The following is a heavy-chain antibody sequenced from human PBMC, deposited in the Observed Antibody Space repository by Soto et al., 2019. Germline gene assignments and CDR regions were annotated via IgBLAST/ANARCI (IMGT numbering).Heavy chain of an antibody. CDR1: GFTFSSYR. D-gene: IGHD3-16*01. CDR3: TRGYDYVWGVY. CDR2: INSDGSST. J-gene: IGHJ4*02. Sequence: GGSLRLSCAASGFTFSSYRMYWVRQVPGKGLVWVSRINSDGSSTSYADSVKGRFTISRDNAKNTLYLQMNSLRAEDTAVYYCTRGYDYVWGVYWGQGTPVTVSS. V-gene: IGHV3-74*01.